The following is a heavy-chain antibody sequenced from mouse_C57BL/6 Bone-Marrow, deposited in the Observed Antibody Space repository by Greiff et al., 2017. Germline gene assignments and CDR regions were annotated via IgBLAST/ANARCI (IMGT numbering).Heavy chain of an antibody. Sequence: EVNLVESGGDLVKPGGSLKLSCAASGFTFSSYGMSWVRQTPDKRLEWVATISSGGSYTYYPDSVKGRFTISRDNAKNNLYLQMSSLKSEDTAMYYCARVITTVVARGYFDYWGQGTTLTVSS. CDR2: ISSGGSYT. CDR1: GFTFSSYG. CDR3: ARVITTVVARGYFDY. V-gene: IGHV5-6*01. J-gene: IGHJ2*01. D-gene: IGHD1-1*01.